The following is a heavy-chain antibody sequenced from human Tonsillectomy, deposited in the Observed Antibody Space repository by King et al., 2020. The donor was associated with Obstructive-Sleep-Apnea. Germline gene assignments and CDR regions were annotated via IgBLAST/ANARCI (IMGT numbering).Heavy chain of an antibody. Sequence: VQLVESGAEVKKPGASVKVSCKASGYTFTSYYMHWVRQAPGQGLEWMGIINPSGGSTSYAQTFQGRVTMTRDTSTSTVYMELSSLRSEDTAVYYCAIHARYDYSNYNLLDYWGQGTLVTVSS. CDR3: AIHARYDYSNYNLLDY. D-gene: IGHD4-11*01. V-gene: IGHV1-46*01. CDR1: GYTFTSYY. J-gene: IGHJ4*02. CDR2: INPSGGST.